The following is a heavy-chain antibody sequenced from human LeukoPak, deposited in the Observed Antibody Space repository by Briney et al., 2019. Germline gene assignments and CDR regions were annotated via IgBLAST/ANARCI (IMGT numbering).Heavy chain of an antibody. V-gene: IGHV4-59*08. CDR1: GASISSYY. J-gene: IGHJ5*02. Sequence: PSETLSLTCTVSGASISSYYWNWIRQPPGKGLEWIGYIYYSGSTNYNPSLKSRVTISVDTSKNQFSLKLSSVTAADTAVYYCARGIADNWFDPWGQGTLVTVSS. D-gene: IGHD6-13*01. CDR2: IYYSGST. CDR3: ARGIADNWFDP.